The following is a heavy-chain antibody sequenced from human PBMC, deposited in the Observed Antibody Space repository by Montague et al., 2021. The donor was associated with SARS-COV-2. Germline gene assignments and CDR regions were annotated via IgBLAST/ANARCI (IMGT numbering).Heavy chain of an antibody. CDR2: INQGGAP. CDR1: RGSFSNYY. Sequence: SETLSLTCAVSRGSFSNYYWTWIRQSPGKGLEWIGEINQGGAPNYTPSLKSRVTISLDTSKKQISLNLNSVTVADTAVFFCARGRPVQGSFRHFDSISSGAFDIWAQGSLVIVSS. V-gene: IGHV4-34*01. CDR3: ARGRPVQGSFRHFDSISSGAFDI. J-gene: IGHJ3*02. D-gene: IGHD3-9*01.